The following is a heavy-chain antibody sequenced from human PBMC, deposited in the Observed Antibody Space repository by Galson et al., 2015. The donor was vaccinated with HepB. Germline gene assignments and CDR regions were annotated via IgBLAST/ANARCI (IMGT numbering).Heavy chain of an antibody. Sequence: SVKVSCRAYGYIFSGYYMHWVRQAPGQGLEWMGWINPNSGGTNYAQKFQGRVTMTTDTSINTAYMELGSLGSDDTAFYFCARRGGYFDFWGRGTLVTVSS. V-gene: IGHV1-2*02. CDR2: INPNSGGT. CDR1: GYIFSGYY. CDR3: ARRGGYFDF. J-gene: IGHJ2*01.